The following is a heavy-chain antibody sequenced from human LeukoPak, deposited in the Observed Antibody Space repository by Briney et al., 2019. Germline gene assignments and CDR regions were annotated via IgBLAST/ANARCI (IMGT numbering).Heavy chain of an antibody. V-gene: IGHV1-3*01. CDR2: INAGNGNT. CDR3: ARRTQYYDFDY. CDR1: GYTFTSYA. J-gene: IGHJ4*02. Sequence: GASVKVSCKASGYTFTSYAMHWVRQAPGQRLEWMGWINAGNGNTKYSQKFQSRVTITRDTSASTAYMELSSLRSEDTAAYYCARRTQYYDFDYWGQGTLVTVSS. D-gene: IGHD3-3*01.